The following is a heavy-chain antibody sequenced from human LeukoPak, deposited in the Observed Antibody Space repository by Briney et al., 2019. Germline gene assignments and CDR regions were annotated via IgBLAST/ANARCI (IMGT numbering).Heavy chain of an antibody. CDR2: IYAGGRS. V-gene: IGHV4-61*02. Sequence: PSETLSLTCTVSNVSISSGSHYWNWIRQPAGKGLEWIGRIYAGGRSNYNPSLRSRVTISVDTSKNQFSLRLSSVTATDTGVYYCASGEGSFFYYYLDVWGKGTTVTVSS. CDR1: NVSISSGSHY. D-gene: IGHD3-10*01. J-gene: IGHJ6*03. CDR3: ASGEGSFFYYYLDV.